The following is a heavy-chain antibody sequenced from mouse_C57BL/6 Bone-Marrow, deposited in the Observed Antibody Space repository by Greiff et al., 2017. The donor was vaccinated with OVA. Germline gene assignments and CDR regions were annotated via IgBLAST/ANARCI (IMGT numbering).Heavy chain of an antibody. J-gene: IGHJ3*01. CDR3: ARLSPWFAY. Sequence: VHLVESGPGLVAPSQSLSITCTVSGFSLTSYGVDWVRQSPGKGLEWLGVIWGVGSTNYNSALKSRLSISKDNSKSQVFLKMNSLQTDDTAMYYCARLSPWFAYWGQGTLVTVSA. CDR1: GFSLTSYG. V-gene: IGHV2-6*01. CDR2: IWGVGST.